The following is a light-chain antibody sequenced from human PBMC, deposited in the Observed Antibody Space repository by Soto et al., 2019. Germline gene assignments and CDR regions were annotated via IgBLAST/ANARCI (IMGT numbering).Light chain of an antibody. CDR1: SSNIGAGYA. J-gene: IGLJ3*02. CDR3: LSYDSSLSAWV. CDR2: GNS. V-gene: IGLV1-40*01. Sequence: QSVLTQPPSVSGAPGQRVTFSCTGTSSNIGAGYAVHWYQQLPGTAPKLLIYGNSNRPSGVPDRFSGSRSDTSASLAITGLQAEDEADYYCLSYDSSLSAWVFGGGTKLTVL.